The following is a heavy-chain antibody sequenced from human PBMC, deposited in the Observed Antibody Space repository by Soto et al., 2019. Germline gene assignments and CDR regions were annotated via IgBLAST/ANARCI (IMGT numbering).Heavy chain of an antibody. J-gene: IGHJ5*02. Sequence: PSETLSLTWAVSGGSISSGGYSWSWIRQPPGKGLEWIGYIYHSGSTYYNPSLKSRVTISIDRSKNQFSLKLSSVTAADTAVYHCARVPGPWGQGTLVTVSS. CDR2: IYHSGST. CDR1: GGSISSGGYS. V-gene: IGHV4-30-2*01. CDR3: ARVPGP.